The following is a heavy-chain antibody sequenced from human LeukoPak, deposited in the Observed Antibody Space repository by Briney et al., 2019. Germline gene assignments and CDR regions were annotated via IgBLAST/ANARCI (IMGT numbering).Heavy chain of an antibody. Sequence: GESLKISCKGSGYNFTTYWIGWVRQVPGKGLEWMGIIYPGDSDFRHNPSFQGQVTISVDKSISTVYLQWSSLRASDTAMYYCARFLGVIRGVIITPWYYYGMDVWGQGTTVTVSS. V-gene: IGHV5-51*01. CDR2: IYPGDSDF. J-gene: IGHJ6*02. CDR3: ARFLGVIRGVIITPWYYYGMDV. D-gene: IGHD3-10*01. CDR1: GYNFTTYW.